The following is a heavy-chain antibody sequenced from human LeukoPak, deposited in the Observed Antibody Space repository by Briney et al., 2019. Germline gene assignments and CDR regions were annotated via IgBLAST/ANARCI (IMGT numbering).Heavy chain of an antibody. V-gene: IGHV4-61*02. CDR3: ARGRRYYYGMDV. CDR1: GGSISSGSYY. J-gene: IGHJ6*04. Sequence: SETLSLTCTVSGGSISSGSYYWSWIRQPAGKGLEWIGRIYTSGSTNYNPSLKSRVTISVDTSKNQFSLKLSSVTAADTAVYYCARGRRYYYGMDVWGKGTTVTVSS. CDR2: IYTSGST.